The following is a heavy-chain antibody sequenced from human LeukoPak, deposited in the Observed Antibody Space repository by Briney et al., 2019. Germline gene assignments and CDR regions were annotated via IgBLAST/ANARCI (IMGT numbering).Heavy chain of an antibody. CDR2: ISYDGSNK. CDR3: ARRYDYPDY. D-gene: IGHD2-2*01. Sequence: GGSLRLSCAASGFTFSSYAMHWVRQAPGKGLEWVAVISYDGSNKYYADSVKGRFTISRDNSKNTLYPQMNSLRAEDTAVYYCARRYDYPDYWGQGTLVTVSS. CDR1: GFTFSSYA. J-gene: IGHJ4*02. V-gene: IGHV3-30-3*01.